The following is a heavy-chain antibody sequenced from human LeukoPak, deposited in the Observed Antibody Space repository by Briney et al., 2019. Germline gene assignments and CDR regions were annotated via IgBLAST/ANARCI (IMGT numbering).Heavy chain of an antibody. J-gene: IGHJ4*02. CDR2: IYYSGTT. V-gene: IGHV4-30-4*08. CDR3: ARRAPYSYEWSTLDY. Sequence: SETLSLTCTVSGGSISSGDFYWSWIRQHPGKGLEWIGYIYYSGTTYYSPSLKSRVTISVDTSKNQFSLKLSSVTAADTAVYYCARRAPYSYEWSTLDYWGQGTLVTVSS. D-gene: IGHD5-18*01. CDR1: GGSISSGDFY.